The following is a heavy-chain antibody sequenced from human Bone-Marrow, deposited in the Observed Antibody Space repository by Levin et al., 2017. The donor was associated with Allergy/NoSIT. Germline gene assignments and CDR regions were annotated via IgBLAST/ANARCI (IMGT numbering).Heavy chain of an antibody. J-gene: IGHJ4*02. V-gene: IGHV3-49*03. CDR1: GLAFGDFA. CDR3: TRVLVAAGPRLDY. CDR2: IRSNTHGGTT. Sequence: GGSLRLSCTVSGLAFGDFAMMWFRQAPGKGLEWVSFIRSNTHGGTTYYAASVEGRFTMSRDDSKSIAYLQMSSLKTEDTAVYFCTRVLVAAGPRLDYWGQGTLVTVSS. D-gene: IGHD1-26*01.